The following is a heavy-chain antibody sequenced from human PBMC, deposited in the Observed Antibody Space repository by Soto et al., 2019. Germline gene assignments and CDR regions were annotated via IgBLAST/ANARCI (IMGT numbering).Heavy chain of an antibody. V-gene: IGHV1-69*13. CDR3: ASGRSRKGGYYYGMDV. Sequence: SVKVSCKASGGTFSSYAISWVRQAPGQGLEWMGGIIPIFCTANYAQKFQGRVTITADESTSTAYMELSSLRSEDTAVYYCASGRSRKGGYYYGMDVWGQGTTVTVSS. CDR1: GGTFSSYA. CDR2: IIPIFCTA. J-gene: IGHJ6*02. D-gene: IGHD1-26*01.